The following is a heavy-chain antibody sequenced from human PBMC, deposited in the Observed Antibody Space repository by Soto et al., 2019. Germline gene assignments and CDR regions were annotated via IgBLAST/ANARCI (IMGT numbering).Heavy chain of an antibody. CDR2: ISHDGINK. V-gene: IGHV3-30-3*01. D-gene: IGHD4-4*01. CDR1: GFSFSSYA. J-gene: IGHJ5*02. CDR3: ARDMYNSDYFVKWFEP. Sequence: QVRLVESGGGVVQPGRSLRLSCTASGFSFSSYAMYWFRQPPGTGLEWVAVISHDGINKHYADAVKGRVTVSRDNSNHSLDLQLNSLRGEDTAMYYCARDMYNSDYFVKWFEPWGQGTMVTVSS.